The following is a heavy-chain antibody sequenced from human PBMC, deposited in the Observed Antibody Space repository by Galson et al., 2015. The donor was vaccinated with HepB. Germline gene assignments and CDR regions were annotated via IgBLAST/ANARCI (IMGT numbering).Heavy chain of an antibody. Sequence: SLRLSGAASGFTFSSYWMNWVRQAPGKGLEWVAAIKQDGSEKYYVDSVKGRFTISRDNARNSLDLQMNSLRADDTAVYYCARGDSSIWYSYWGQGILVTVPS. J-gene: IGHJ4*02. D-gene: IGHD6-13*01. CDR3: ARGDSSIWYSY. CDR1: GFTFSSYW. CDR2: IKQDGSEK. V-gene: IGHV3-7*03.